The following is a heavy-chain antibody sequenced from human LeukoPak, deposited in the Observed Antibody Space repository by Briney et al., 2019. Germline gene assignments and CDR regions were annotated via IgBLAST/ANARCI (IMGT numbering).Heavy chain of an antibody. CDR3: ARDKERYSSSWYLSDY. CDR2: ISSSSSTI. Sequence: GGSLRLSCAASGFTFSSYSMNWVRQAPGKGLEWVSYISSSSSTIYYADSVKGRFTISRDNAKNSLYLQMNSLRAEDTAVYYCARDKERYSSSWYLSDYWGQGTLVTVSS. V-gene: IGHV3-48*04. CDR1: GFTFSSYS. D-gene: IGHD6-13*01. J-gene: IGHJ4*02.